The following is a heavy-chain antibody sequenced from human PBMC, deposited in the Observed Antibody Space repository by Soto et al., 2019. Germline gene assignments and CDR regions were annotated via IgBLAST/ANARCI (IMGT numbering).Heavy chain of an antibody. D-gene: IGHD3-3*01. V-gene: IGHV1-69*13. CDR1: GGTFSSYA. CDR2: IIPIFGTA. J-gene: IGHJ6*02. CDR3: AGDSYYDSWSGYGSHYYYGMDV. Sequence: SVKVSCKASGGTFSSYAISWVRQAPGQGLEWMGGIIPIFGTANYAQKFQGRVTITADESTSTAYMELSSLRSEDTAVYYCAGDSYYDSWSGYGSHYYYGMDVWGQGTTVTVSS.